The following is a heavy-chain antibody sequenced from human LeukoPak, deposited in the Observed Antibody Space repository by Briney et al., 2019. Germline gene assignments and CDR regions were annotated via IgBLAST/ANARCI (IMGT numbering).Heavy chain of an antibody. CDR1: GDSVSDNSFT. D-gene: IGHD4-17*01. V-gene: IGHV6-1*01. CDR2: TYYRSKWYN. Sequence: SQTLSLTCAISGDSVSDNSFTWNWIRQSPSRGLEWLGRTYYRSKWYNDYAVSVKSRITINPDTSKNQFSLQLNSVTPEDTAVYYCARAGGSTVSHSDYWGQGTLVTVSS. J-gene: IGHJ4*02. CDR3: ARAGGSTVSHSDY.